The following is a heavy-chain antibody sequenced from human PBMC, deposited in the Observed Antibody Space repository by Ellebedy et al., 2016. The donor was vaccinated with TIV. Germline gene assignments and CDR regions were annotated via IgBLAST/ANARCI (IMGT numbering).Heavy chain of an antibody. Sequence: SLKISCASSCFPFTYFAINCVPLVPGKGLEWVLGINWISGTTNYAEVVKGRFTISIDNATNSLYLQMNSLRPDDTALYYCVKDGVETGTIGDDFFDYWGQGTLVTVSS. D-gene: IGHD1-7*01. CDR3: VKDGVETGTIGDDFFDY. CDR1: CFPFTYFA. CDR2: INWISGTT. J-gene: IGHJ4*02. V-gene: IGHV3-9*01.